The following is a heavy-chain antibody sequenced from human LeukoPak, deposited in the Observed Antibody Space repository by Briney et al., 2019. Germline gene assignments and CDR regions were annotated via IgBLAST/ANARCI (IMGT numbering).Heavy chain of an antibody. Sequence: ASVKVSCKASGYPFTTHPMHWVRQAPGQGLEWMGIINPSGGSTNYAQKFQGRVTMTRDTSTSTVYMELSSLRSEDTAVYYCARLGYCGSTTCQWGQGTVVTVSS. CDR2: INPSGGST. V-gene: IGHV1-46*01. CDR3: ARLGYCGSTTCQ. D-gene: IGHD2-2*01. J-gene: IGHJ4*02. CDR1: GYPFTTHP.